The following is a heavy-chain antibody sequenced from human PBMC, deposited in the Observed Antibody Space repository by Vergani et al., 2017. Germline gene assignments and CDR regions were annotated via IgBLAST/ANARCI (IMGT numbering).Heavy chain of an antibody. J-gene: IGHJ6*02. CDR2: IYSGGST. Sequence: EVQLVESGGGLVQPGGSLRLSCAASGFTVSSNYMSWVRQAPGKGLEWVSVIYSGGSTYYADSVKGRFTISRDNSKNTLYLQMNSLRAEDTAVYYCARDPNHIDYYYGMDVWGQGTTVTVSS. CDR3: ARDPNHIDYYYGMDV. CDR1: GFTVSSNY. D-gene: IGHD2-8*01. V-gene: IGHV3-66*02.